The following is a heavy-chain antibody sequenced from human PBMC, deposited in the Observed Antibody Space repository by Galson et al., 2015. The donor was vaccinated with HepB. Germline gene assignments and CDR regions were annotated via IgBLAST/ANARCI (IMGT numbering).Heavy chain of an antibody. CDR3: ARVRYCSSTSCPYYYGMDV. CDR2: ISYDGSNK. CDR1: GFTFSSYG. Sequence: SLRLSCAASGFTFSSYGMHWVRQAPGKGLEWVAVISYDGSNKYYADSVKGRFTISRDNSKNTLYLQMNSLRAEDTAVYYCARVRYCSSTSCPYYYGMDVWGQGTTVTVSS. J-gene: IGHJ6*02. D-gene: IGHD2-2*01. V-gene: IGHV3-30*03.